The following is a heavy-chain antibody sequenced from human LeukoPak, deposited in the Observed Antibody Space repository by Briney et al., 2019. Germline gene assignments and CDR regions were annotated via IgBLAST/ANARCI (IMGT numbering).Heavy chain of an antibody. CDR2: IKQEGSEK. CDR3: ATYYDDFDY. J-gene: IGHJ4*01. Sequence: PGGSLRLSCAASGFTFSSYWMSWVRQAPGKGLEWVANIKQEGSEKYYVDSVKGRFTISRDNAKNSRYLQMNSLRAEDTAVYYCATYYDDFDYWGHGTLVTVSS. CDR1: GFTFSSYW. D-gene: IGHD1-26*01. V-gene: IGHV3-7*01.